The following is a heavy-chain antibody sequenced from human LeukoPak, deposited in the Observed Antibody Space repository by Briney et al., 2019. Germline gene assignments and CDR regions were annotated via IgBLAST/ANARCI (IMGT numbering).Heavy chain of an antibody. CDR1: GFTFSSYA. CDR2: ISYDGSNK. D-gene: IGHD4-17*01. J-gene: IGHJ5*02. Sequence: PGRSLRLSCAASGFTFSSYAMHWVRQAPGKGLEWVAVISYDGSNKYYADSVKGRFTISRDNAKNSLYLQMNSLRAEDTAVYYCAREGYGDYEDWFDPWGQGTLVTVSS. V-gene: IGHV3-30-3*01. CDR3: AREGYGDYEDWFDP.